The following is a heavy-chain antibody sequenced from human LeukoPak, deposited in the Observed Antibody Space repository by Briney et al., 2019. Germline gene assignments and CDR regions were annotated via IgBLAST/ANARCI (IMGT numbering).Heavy chain of an antibody. V-gene: IGHV3-21*01. CDR2: ISSSSSYI. CDR1: GFTFSSYS. D-gene: IGHD3-10*01. J-gene: IGHJ4*02. Sequence: GGSLRLSCAASGFTFSSYSMNWVRQAPGKGLEWVSSISSSSSYIYYADSVKGRFTISRDNAKNSLYLQMNSLRAEDTAVYYCAKRFHYYYGSGSYYNEEYYFDYWGQGTLVTVSS. CDR3: AKRFHYYYGSGSYYNEEYYFDY.